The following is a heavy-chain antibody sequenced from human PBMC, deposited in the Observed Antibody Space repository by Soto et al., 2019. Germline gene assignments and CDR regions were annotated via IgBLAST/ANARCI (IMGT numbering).Heavy chain of an antibody. V-gene: IGHV3-48*02. CDR2: ITYSSTTI. J-gene: IGHJ1*01. Sequence: QTPGKGLEWVSYITYSSTTISYADSVNGRFTISRDNAKNSLYLQMNSLRDEDLPVEYCIRAGSAVSEY. CDR3: IRAGSAVSEY. D-gene: IGHD2-2*01.